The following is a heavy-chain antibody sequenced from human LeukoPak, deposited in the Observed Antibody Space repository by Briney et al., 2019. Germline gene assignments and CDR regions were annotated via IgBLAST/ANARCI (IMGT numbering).Heavy chain of an antibody. CDR1: GYTFTSYG. J-gene: IGHJ4*02. V-gene: IGHV1-18*01. Sequence: ASVKVSCKASGYTFTSYGIGWVRQAPGQGLEWMGWISAYNGNTNYAQKLQGRVTMTTDTSTSTAYMELRSLRSDDTAVYYRARDRHSSGWDIIDYWGQGTLVTVSS. CDR3: ARDRHSSGWDIIDY. CDR2: ISAYNGNT. D-gene: IGHD6-19*01.